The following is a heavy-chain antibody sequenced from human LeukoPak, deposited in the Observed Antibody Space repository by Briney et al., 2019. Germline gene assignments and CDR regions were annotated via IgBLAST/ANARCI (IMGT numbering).Heavy chain of an antibody. CDR1: GFTFSSYS. Sequence: GGSLRLSCAASGFTFSSYSMNWVRQAPGKGLEWVSSISSSSSYIYYADSVKGRFTISRDNAKNSLYLQMNSLRAEDTAVYYCARLFIRDSAETGFDYWGQGTLVTVSS. J-gene: IGHJ4*02. D-gene: IGHD5-18*01. CDR3: ARLFIRDSAETGFDY. V-gene: IGHV3-21*01. CDR2: ISSSSSYI.